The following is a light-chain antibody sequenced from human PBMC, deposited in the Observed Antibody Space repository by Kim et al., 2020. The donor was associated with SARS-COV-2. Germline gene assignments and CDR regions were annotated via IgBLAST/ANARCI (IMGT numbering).Light chain of an antibody. CDR1: SSDVGGYNY. CDR2: DVT. Sequence: QSALTQPASVSGSPGQSITISCTGTSSDVGGYNYVSWYQQYPGKAPKLMLYDVTKRPSGVSNRFSGSKSGNTASLTISGLQTGDEADYYCISYSSIGTYVFGTGTKVTVL. J-gene: IGLJ1*01. CDR3: ISYSSIGTYV. V-gene: IGLV2-14*03.